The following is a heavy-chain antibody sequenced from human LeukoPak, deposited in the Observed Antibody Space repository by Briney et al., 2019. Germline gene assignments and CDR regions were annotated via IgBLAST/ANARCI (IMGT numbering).Heavy chain of an antibody. Sequence: PSETLSLTCTVSGGSISSSSYYWGWIRQPPGKGLGWIGSIYYSGSTYYNPSLKSRVTISVDTSKNQFSLKLSSVTAADTAVYYCARGWYDFHFDYWGQGTLVTVSS. CDR3: ARGWYDFHFDY. CDR2: IYYSGST. D-gene: IGHD3-3*01. V-gene: IGHV4-39*07. J-gene: IGHJ4*02. CDR1: GGSISSSSYY.